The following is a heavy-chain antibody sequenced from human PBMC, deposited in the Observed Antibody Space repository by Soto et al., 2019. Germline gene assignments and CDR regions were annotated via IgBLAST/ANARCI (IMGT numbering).Heavy chain of an antibody. Sequence: TLSLTCAVYGGSFSGYYWSWIRQPPGKGLEWIGEINHSGSTNYNPSLKSRVTISVDTSKNQFSLKLSSVTAADTAVYYCARGNQYYYGSGSYYNNWFDPWGQGTLVTVSS. CDR1: GGSFSGYY. D-gene: IGHD3-10*01. CDR3: ARGNQYYYGSGSYYNNWFDP. CDR2: INHSGST. V-gene: IGHV4-34*01. J-gene: IGHJ5*02.